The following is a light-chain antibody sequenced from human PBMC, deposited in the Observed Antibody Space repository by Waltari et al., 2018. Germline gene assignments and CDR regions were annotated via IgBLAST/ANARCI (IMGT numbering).Light chain of an antibody. J-gene: IGLJ2*01. V-gene: IGLV2-14*03. CDR2: DVT. CDR3: SSQTLDGVVL. CDR1: HSAVAASDS. Sequence: QSALTQPASVSGSPGQSITISCSGIHSAVAASDSVSWYQHHPGEAPHVIIYDVTNRPSGVSHRFSASKSANRAFLTISGLQPDDEGDYYCSSQTLDGVVLFGGGTKLTVL.